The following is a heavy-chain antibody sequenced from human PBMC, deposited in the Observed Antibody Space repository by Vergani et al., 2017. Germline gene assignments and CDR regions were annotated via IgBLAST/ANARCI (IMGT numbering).Heavy chain of an antibody. J-gene: IGHJ4*02. V-gene: IGHV3-23*01. D-gene: IGHD3-9*01. CDR3: ANFVVGDILMRDY. CDR1: GFTFSSYA. Sequence: EVQLLESGGGLVQPGGSLRLSCAASGFTFSSYAMSWVRQAPGKGLEWVSAISGSGGSTYYADSVKGRFTISRDNSKNTLYLQMNSLRAEDTAVYYCANFVVGDILMRDYWGQGTLVTVSS. CDR2: ISGSGGST.